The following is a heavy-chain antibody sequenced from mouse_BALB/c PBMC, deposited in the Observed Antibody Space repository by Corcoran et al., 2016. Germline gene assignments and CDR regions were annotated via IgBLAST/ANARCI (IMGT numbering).Heavy chain of an antibody. CDR2: IDPFNGGT. D-gene: IGHD1-2*01. J-gene: IGHJ4*01. Sequence: EIQLQQSGPELMKPGASVKISCKASGYSFTSYYMHWVKQSHGKSLEWIGYIDPFNGGTSYNQKFKGKATLTVDKSSSTAYMHLSSLTSEDSAVYYCARSLRQTMDYWGQGTSVTVSS. V-gene: IGHV1S135*01. CDR3: ARSLRQTMDY. CDR1: GYSFTSYY.